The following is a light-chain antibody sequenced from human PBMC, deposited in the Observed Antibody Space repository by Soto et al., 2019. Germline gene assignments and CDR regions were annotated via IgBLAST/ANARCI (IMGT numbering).Light chain of an antibody. CDR2: DAS. V-gene: IGKV1-5*01. CDR1: QSISGW. J-gene: IGKJ2*01. CDR3: QQYKSSYT. Sequence: DIQMTQSPSTLSASVGDRVTITCRASQSISGWLAWYQQRPGKAPKLLIYDASRLESGVPSRFSGSESGTEFTLAINNLQPDDGATYYCQQYKSSYTFGQGTKLEIK.